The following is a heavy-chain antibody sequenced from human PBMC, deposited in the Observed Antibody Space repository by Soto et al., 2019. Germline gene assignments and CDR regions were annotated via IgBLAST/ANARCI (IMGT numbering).Heavy chain of an antibody. CDR1: GGSQGTYY. D-gene: IGHD3-3*01. J-gene: IGHJ3*02. CDR3: ARQIGDDPFDI. CDR2: IYRTGST. V-gene: IGHV4-4*09. Sequence: PSETLSRTCSVSGGSQGTYYWNWIGQPPGKGLEWIGYIYRTGSTHYNPSLNSRAAISLGTSRNQFSLQMNSVTPADTAVYFCARQIGDDPFDIWGQGTLVS.